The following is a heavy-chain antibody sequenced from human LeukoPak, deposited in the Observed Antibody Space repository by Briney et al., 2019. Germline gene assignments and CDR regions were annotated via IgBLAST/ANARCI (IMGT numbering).Heavy chain of an antibody. CDR3: ARPRYSGSYSAYDY. CDR2: IYYSGST. Sequence: PSETLSLTCTVSGGSISSSSYYWGWIRQPPGKGLEWIGSIYYSGSTYYNPSLKSRVTISVDTSENQFSLKLSSVTAADTAVYYCARPRYSGSYSAYDYWGQGTLVTVSS. D-gene: IGHD1-26*01. CDR1: GGSISSSSYY. J-gene: IGHJ4*02. V-gene: IGHV4-39*01.